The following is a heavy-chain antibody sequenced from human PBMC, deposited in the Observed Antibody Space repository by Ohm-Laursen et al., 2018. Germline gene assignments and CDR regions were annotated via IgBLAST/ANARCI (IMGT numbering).Heavy chain of an antibody. CDR3: ARVLGYGDYFPDY. Sequence: SDTLSLTCTVSGGSISSYYWSWIRQPPGKGLEWIGYIYYSGSTNYNPSLKSRVTISVDTSKNQFSLKLSSVTAADTAVYYCARVLGYGDYFPDYWGQGTLVTVSS. V-gene: IGHV4-59*12. D-gene: IGHD4-17*01. CDR1: GGSISSYY. J-gene: IGHJ4*02. CDR2: IYYSGST.